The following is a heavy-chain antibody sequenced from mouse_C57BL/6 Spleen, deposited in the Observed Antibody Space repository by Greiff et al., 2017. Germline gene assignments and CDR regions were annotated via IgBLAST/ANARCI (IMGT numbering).Heavy chain of an antibody. CDR1: GYTFTSYW. CDR3: ARSDYGYDVGYYYAMDY. CDR2: IYPGSGST. Sequence: QVQLQQPGAELVKPGASVKMSCKASGYTFTSYWLTWVKQRPGQGLEWIGDIYPGSGSTNYNEKFKSKATLTVDTSSSTAYMQLSSLTSEDSAVYYCARSDYGYDVGYYYAMDYWGQGTSVTVSS. J-gene: IGHJ4*01. V-gene: IGHV1-55*01. D-gene: IGHD2-2*01.